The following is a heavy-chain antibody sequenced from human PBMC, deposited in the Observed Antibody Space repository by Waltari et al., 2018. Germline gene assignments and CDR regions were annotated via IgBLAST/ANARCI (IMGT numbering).Heavy chain of an antibody. D-gene: IGHD6-6*01. V-gene: IGHV1-2*02. J-gene: IGHJ6*02. Sequence: QVQLVQSGAEVKKPGASVKVSCKASGDTFTGYYMHWVRQAPGQGLEWMGFINLTTGGTNYARKFQGRVTMPTAASISTAYMGLGGLDPADTALYYCARATPVAWGGLQLAPGVGMGVWGQGTTVTVSS. CDR2: INLTTGGT. CDR1: GDTFTGYY. CDR3: ARATPVAWGGLQLAPGVGMGV.